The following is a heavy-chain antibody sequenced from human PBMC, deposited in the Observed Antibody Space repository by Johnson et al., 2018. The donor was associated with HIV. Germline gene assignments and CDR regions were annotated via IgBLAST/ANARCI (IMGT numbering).Heavy chain of an antibody. J-gene: IGHJ3*02. Sequence: QVQLVESGGGVVQPGRSLRLSCAASGFTFSSYSMHWVRQAPGKGLEWVAVISYDGSNKYYADSVKGRFTISRDNSKNTLYLQMNSLRAEDTAVYYCARDMVGATFDDAFDIGGQGTMVTVSS. D-gene: IGHD1-26*01. CDR2: ISYDGSNK. V-gene: IGHV3-30*04. CDR3: ARDMVGATFDDAFDI. CDR1: GFTFSSYS.